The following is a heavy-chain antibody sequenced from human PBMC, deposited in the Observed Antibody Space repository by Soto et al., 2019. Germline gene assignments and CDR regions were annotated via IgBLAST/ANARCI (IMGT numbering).Heavy chain of an antibody. J-gene: IGHJ4*02. Sequence: GSLRLFCAASGXTCSSYCMHWVRQAPGKGLEWVAVISYDGSNKYYADSVKGRFTISRDNSKNTLYLQMNSLRAEDTAVYYCAIDYYDSSGYYYWGQGTLATVS. CDR1: GXTCSSYC. D-gene: IGHD3-22*01. CDR3: AIDYYDSSGYYY. V-gene: IGHV3-30*03. CDR2: ISYDGSNK.